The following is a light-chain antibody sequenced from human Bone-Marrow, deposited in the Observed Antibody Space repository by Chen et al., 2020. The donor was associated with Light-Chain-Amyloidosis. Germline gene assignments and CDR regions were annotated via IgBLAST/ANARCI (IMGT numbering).Light chain of an antibody. CDR1: KLGDRY. J-gene: IGLJ2*01. V-gene: IGLV3-1*01. CDR2: QDN. CDR3: QAWDTSSAP. Sequence: SYELTQPPSLSVSLGQTARITCSGEKLGDRYACWYQQKPGQSPVLGIQQDNKRPSGIPERFSSSTSGNIATLTISGTQTEDEAVYYCQAWDTSSAPFGGGTKLTV.